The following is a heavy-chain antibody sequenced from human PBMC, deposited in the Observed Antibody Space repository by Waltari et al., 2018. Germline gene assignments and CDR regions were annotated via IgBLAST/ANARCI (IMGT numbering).Heavy chain of an antibody. CDR1: YC. CDR3: ARHWKRDGYRFDP. Sequence: YCWVWILQAPGKRLEWSAIMYYSGTTYYNPTLEGRVAISGDTSKKQFSLRLSSVTAADTAVYYCARHWKRDGYRFDPWGQGTLVTVSS. CDR2: MYYSGTT. V-gene: IGHV4-39*01. J-gene: IGHJ5*02. D-gene: IGHD5-12*01.